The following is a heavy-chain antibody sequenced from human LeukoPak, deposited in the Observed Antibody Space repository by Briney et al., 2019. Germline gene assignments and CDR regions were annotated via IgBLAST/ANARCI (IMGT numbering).Heavy chain of an antibody. CDR2: IYSGGST. Sequence: GGSLRLSCAASGFTVSSNYMSWVRQAPGKGLEWVSVIYSGGSTYYADSVKGRFTISRDNAKNSLYLQMNSLRAEDTAVYYCARDTYYYDSSGYYLEFDYWGQGTLVTVSS. J-gene: IGHJ4*02. V-gene: IGHV3-53*01. CDR3: ARDTYYYDSSGYYLEFDY. D-gene: IGHD3-22*01. CDR1: GFTVSSNY.